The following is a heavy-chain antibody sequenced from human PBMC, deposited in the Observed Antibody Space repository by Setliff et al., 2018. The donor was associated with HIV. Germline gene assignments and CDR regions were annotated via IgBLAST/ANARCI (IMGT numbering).Heavy chain of an antibody. CDR1: GVSVSSGGYY. CDR2: IYHGGTT. V-gene: IGHV4-39*07. CDR3: VRDPPLTPTDADHPFDI. D-gene: IGHD2-21*02. Sequence: SETLSLTCTVSGVSVSSGGYYWSWIRQHPGKGLEWIGSIYHGGTTYYNPSLKSRSTISEDTSKNQFSLSLSSVTAADTAVYYCVRDPPLTPTDADHPFDIWGQGTMVTVSS. J-gene: IGHJ3*02.